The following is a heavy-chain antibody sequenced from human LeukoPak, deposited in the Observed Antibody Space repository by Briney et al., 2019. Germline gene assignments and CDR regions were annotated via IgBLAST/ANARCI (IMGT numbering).Heavy chain of an antibody. D-gene: IGHD3/OR15-3a*01. CDR3: ARVDYPQRYLDY. J-gene: IGHJ4*02. CDR2: IYHSGST. Sequence: PSETLSLTCAVSGGSISSGGYSWSWIRQPPGKGLEWIGYIYHSGSTYYNPSLKSRVTISVDRSKNQFSLKLSSVTAADTAVYYCARVDYPQRYLDYWGQGTLVTVSS. V-gene: IGHV4-30-2*01. CDR1: GGSISSGGYS.